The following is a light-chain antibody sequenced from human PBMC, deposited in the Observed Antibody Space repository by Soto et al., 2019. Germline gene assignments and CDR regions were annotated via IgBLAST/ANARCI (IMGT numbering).Light chain of an antibody. CDR1: QDISNY. J-gene: IGKJ4*01. V-gene: IGKV1-33*01. CDR2: DAS. Sequence: DFQMTQSPSSLSASVGDRVTITCQASQDISNYLNWYQQKPGKAPKLLIYDASNLETGVPSRFSGSGSGTDFTFTISSLQPEDIATYYCQQYDIPGITFGGGTKVEIK. CDR3: QQYDIPGIT.